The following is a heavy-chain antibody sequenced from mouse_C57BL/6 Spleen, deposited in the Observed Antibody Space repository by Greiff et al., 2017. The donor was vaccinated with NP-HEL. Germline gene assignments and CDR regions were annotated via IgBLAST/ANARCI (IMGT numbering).Heavy chain of an antibody. CDR2: ISDGGSYT. D-gene: IGHD1-1*01. CDR3: ARDRTPYYYGSSSLFDY. CDR1: GFTFSSYA. Sequence: EVKLVESGGGLVKLGGSLKLSCAASGFTFSSYAMSWVRQTPEKRLEWVATISDGGSYTYYPDNVKGRFTISRDNAKNNLYLQMSHLKSEDTAMYYCARDRTPYYYGSSSLFDYWGQGTTLTVSS. V-gene: IGHV5-4*01. J-gene: IGHJ2*01.